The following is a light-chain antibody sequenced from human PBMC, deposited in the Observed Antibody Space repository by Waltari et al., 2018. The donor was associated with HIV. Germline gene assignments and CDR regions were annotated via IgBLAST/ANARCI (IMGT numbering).Light chain of an antibody. V-gene: IGKV3-15*01. CDR2: GAS. J-gene: IGKJ1*01. Sequence: EIVMTQSPATLSVSLGERVTLSCRASQNVITNLAWYQQKPGQAPRLLIYGASTSATDIPSRFSGGGSGTEFTLTIGSLQSEDSASYYCQQYNNWPRTFGQGTKVEVK. CDR3: QQYNNWPRT. CDR1: QNVITN.